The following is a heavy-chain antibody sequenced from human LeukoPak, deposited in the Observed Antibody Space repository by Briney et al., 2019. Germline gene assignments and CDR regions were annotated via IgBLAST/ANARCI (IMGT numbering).Heavy chain of an antibody. CDR1: AFAFDIYW. Sequence: GGSLRLSCAASAFAFDIYWMSWVRQAPGKGLEWVSAISGSGGSTYYADSVKGRFTISRDNSKNTLYLQMNSLRAEDTAVYYCAKTLGALISDYFDYWGQGTLVTVSS. D-gene: IGHD1-26*01. CDR3: AKTLGALISDYFDY. V-gene: IGHV3-23*01. CDR2: ISGSGGST. J-gene: IGHJ4*02.